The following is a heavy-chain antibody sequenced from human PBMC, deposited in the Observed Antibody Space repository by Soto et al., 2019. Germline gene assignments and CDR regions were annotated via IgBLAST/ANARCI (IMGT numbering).Heavy chain of an antibody. V-gene: IGHV1-18*01. CDR2: ISAYNGKR. D-gene: IGHD5-12*01. CDR3: ARGRIVASIHDAFEI. J-gene: IGHJ3*02. CDR1: GYPFTSYV. Sequence: QGQLLQSGDEVKTPGASVRVSCRASGYPFTSYVISWVRQAPGQGLEWVAWISAYNGKRDTAQKFQDRVTMTLDTSTDKAHMDLGDLTSADTAVYYCARGRIVASIHDAFEIWGQGTKVTVSS.